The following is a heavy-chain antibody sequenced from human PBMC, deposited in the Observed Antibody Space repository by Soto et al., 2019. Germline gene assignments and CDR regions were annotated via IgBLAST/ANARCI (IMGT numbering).Heavy chain of an antibody. V-gene: IGHV3-20*01. D-gene: IGHD3-10*01. J-gene: IGHJ5*02. CDR2: INWNGGST. CDR1: GFTVEDSG. Sequence: RSGWSPRICCAASGFTVEDSGMSWVRQAPGKGLEWVSGINWNGGSTGYADSVKGRFTISRDNAKNSLYLQMNSLRAEDTALYHCARAPRLSGKWKGSGRVQVFGSWFDPWGQGTLVTVSS. CDR3: ARAPRLSGKWKGSGRVQVFGSWFDP.